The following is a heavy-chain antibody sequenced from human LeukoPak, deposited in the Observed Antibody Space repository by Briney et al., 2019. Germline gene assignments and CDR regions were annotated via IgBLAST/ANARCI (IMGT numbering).Heavy chain of an antibody. CDR1: GGSFSGYY. CDR3: ARVWVLRYFDWLAREHYFDY. V-gene: IGHV4-34*01. J-gene: IGHJ4*02. Sequence: SETLSLTCAVYGGSFSGYYWSWIRQPPGKGLEWIGEINHSGGTNYNPSLKSRVTISVDTSKNQFSLKLSSVTAADTAVYYCARVWVLRYFDWLAREHYFDYWGQGTLVTVSS. D-gene: IGHD3-9*01. CDR2: INHSGGT.